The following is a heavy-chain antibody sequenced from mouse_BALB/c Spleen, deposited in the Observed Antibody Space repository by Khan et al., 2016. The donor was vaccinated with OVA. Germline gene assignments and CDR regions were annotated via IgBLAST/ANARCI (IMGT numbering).Heavy chain of an antibody. CDR1: GDSITSGF. J-gene: IGHJ4*01. Sequence: EVQLQESGPSLVKPSQTLSLTCSVTGDSITSGFWNWIRKFPGKKFEYMGYIIYSGDTYYTPSLKSRISITRDTSKSQYYLQLNSVTTEDTATYYCARSYGSWAMDYWGQGTSVTVSS. V-gene: IGHV3-8*02. CDR2: IIYSGDT. D-gene: IGHD1-1*01. CDR3: ARSYGSWAMDY.